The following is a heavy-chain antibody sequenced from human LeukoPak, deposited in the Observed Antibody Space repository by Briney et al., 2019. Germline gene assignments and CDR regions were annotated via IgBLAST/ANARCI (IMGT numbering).Heavy chain of an antibody. V-gene: IGHV3-7*04. CDR1: GFTFSTYW. J-gene: IGHJ3*02. CDR3: ARDWGDESRGQFDAFDI. Sequence: GGSLRLSCAASGFTFSTYWMDWVRQAPGKGLEWVANVKQDGSRKYYVDSVKGRFTISRDNARNSLYLEMNSLRVEDTAVCYCARDWGDESRGQFDAFDIWGQGTRVTVSS. D-gene: IGHD3-16*01. CDR2: VKQDGSRK.